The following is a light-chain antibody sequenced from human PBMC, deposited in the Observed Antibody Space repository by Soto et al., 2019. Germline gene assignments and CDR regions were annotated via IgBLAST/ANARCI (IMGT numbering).Light chain of an antibody. V-gene: IGKV1-39*01. CDR3: QQSYSTPETT. J-gene: IGKJ3*01. CDR1: HSISSY. CDR2: AAS. Sequence: DIQMTQSPSSLSASVGDRVTITCRASHSISSYLNWYQQKPGKAPKLLIYAASSLQSGVPSRFSGSAPETDFTLTISSLQPEDSATYYCQQSYSTPETTFGPGTKVDIK.